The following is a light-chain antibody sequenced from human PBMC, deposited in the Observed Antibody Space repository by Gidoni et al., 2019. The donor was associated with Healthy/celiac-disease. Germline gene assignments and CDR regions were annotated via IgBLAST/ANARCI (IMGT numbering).Light chain of an antibody. CDR3: QQYGSSPLT. CDR2: GAS. J-gene: IGKJ4*01. Sequence: PGTLSLSPGERATRSCRASQSVSSSYLAWYQQKPGQAPRLLIYGASSTATGIPDRFSGSGSGTDFALTISRLEPEDFAVYYCQQYGSSPLTFGGGTKVEIK. CDR1: QSVSSSY. V-gene: IGKV3-20*01.